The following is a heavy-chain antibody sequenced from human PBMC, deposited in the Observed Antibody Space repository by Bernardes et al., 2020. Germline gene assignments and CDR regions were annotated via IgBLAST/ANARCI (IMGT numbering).Heavy chain of an antibody. CDR3: ARIGGDYCSSTSCYGRSWFDP. CDR2: IYYSGST. CDR1: GGSISSSSYY. V-gene: IGHV4-39*01. D-gene: IGHD2-2*01. Sequence: SETLSLTCTVSGGSISSSSYYWGWIRQPPGKGLEWIGSIYYSGSTYYNPSLKSRVTISVDTSKNQFSLKLSSVTAADTAVYYCARIGGDYCSSTSCYGRSWFDPWGQGTLVTVPS. J-gene: IGHJ5*02.